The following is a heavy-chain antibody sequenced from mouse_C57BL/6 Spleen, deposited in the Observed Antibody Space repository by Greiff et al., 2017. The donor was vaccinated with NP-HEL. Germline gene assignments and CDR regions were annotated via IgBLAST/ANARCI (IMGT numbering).Heavy chain of an antibody. J-gene: IGHJ4*01. D-gene: IGHD1-1*01. CDR2: IRSKSNNYAT. CDR3: VRQRDDGSSYGAMDY. CDR1: GFSFNTYA. Sequence: EVQGVESGGGLVQPKGSLKLSCAASGFSFNTYAMNWVRQAPGKGLEWVARIRSKSNNYATYYADSVKDRFTISRDDSESMLYLQMNNLKTEDTAMYYGVRQRDDGSSYGAMDYWGQGTSVTVSS. V-gene: IGHV10-1*01.